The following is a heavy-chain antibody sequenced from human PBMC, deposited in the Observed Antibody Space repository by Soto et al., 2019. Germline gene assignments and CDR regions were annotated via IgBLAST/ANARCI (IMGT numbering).Heavy chain of an antibody. J-gene: IGHJ4*02. Sequence: SETLSLTCTVSGGSISSGGYYWSWIHQHPGKGLEWIGYIYYSGSTYYNPSLKSRVTISVDTSKNQFSLKLSSGTAADTAVFYCGREDVDTAMVSYYFDYWGQETLVTVSS. D-gene: IGHD5-18*01. CDR2: IYYSGST. CDR1: GGSISSGGYY. CDR3: GREDVDTAMVSYYFDY. V-gene: IGHV4-31*03.